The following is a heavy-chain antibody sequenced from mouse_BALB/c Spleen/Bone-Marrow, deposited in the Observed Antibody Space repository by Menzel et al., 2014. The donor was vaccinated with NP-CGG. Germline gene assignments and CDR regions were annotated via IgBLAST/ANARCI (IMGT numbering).Heavy chain of an antibody. CDR1: GFTFSDYY. D-gene: IGHD2-4*01. V-gene: IGHV5-4*02. CDR2: ISDGGSYT. J-gene: IGHJ2*01. CDR3: ARVSYDYFDY. Sequence: EVKLVESGGGLVKPGGSLKLSCAASGFTFSDYYMYWVRQTPEKRLEGVATISDGGSYTYYPDSVKGRFTISRDNAKNNLYLQMSSLKSEDTAMYYCARVSYDYFDYWGQGTTLTVSS.